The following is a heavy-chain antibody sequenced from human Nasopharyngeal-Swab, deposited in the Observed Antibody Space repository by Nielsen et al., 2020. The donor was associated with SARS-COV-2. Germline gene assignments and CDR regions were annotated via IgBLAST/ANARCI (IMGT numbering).Heavy chain of an antibody. CDR2: INPSGGST. CDR3: ARDQKYSGYDGSGY. Sequence: WVRQAPGQGLEWMGIINPSGGSTSYAQKFQGRVTMTRDTPTSTVYMELSSLRSEDTAVYYCARDQKYSGYDGSGYWGQGTLVTVSS. D-gene: IGHD5-12*01. V-gene: IGHV1-46*01. J-gene: IGHJ4*02.